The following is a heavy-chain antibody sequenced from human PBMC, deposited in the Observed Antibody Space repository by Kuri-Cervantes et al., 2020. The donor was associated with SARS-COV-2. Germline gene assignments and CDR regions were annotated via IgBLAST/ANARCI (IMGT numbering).Heavy chain of an antibody. CDR3: ARDGEQYNSSPVGIDY. J-gene: IGHJ4*02. CDR1: GFTFSSYW. D-gene: IGHD1-14*01. Sequence: GGSLRLSCAASGFTFSSYWMHWVRQAPGKGLEWVGRIKSKTDGGTTDYAAPVKGRFTISRDDSKNTLYLQMNSLRAEDTAVYYCARDGEQYNSSPVGIDYWGQGTLVTASS. CDR2: IKSKTDGGTT. V-gene: IGHV3-15*07.